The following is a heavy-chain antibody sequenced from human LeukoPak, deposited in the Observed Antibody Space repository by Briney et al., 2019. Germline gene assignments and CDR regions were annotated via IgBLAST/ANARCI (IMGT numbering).Heavy chain of an antibody. D-gene: IGHD6-6*01. CDR2: INPNSGGT. Sequence: LGASVKVSCKASGYTFTGYYMHWVRQAPGQGLEWMGWINPNSGGTNYAQKFQGRVTMTRDTSISTAYMELSRLRSDDTAVYYCARGGRVNKSIAARAGAWGCWGQGTLVTVSS. CDR3: ARGGRVNKSIAARAGAWGC. CDR1: GYTFTGYY. V-gene: IGHV1-2*03. J-gene: IGHJ4*02.